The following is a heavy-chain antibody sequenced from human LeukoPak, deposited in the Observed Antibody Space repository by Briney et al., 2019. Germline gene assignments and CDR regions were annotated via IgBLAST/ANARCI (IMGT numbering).Heavy chain of an antibody. CDR1: GDSISNYY. Sequence: SEILSLTCTVSGDSISNYYWSWIRQPPGKGLEWIGYIYYSGSTNYNPSLKSRVTISVDTSKNQFSLKLSSVTAADTAVYYCASALIAAGRTFDYWGQGTLVTVSS. J-gene: IGHJ4*02. V-gene: IGHV4-59*01. CDR3: ASALIAAGRTFDY. CDR2: IYYSGST. D-gene: IGHD6-13*01.